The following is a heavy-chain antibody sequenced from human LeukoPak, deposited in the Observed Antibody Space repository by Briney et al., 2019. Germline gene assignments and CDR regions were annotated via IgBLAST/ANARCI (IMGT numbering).Heavy chain of an antibody. Sequence: PGGSLRLSCAASGFTFSSYAMSWVRQAPGKGLEWVSAISGSGGSTYYADSVKGRFTISRDNSKNTLYLQMNGLRAEDTAVYYCAVTTDSFYYYYGMDVWGQGTTVTVSS. CDR1: GFTFSSYA. CDR2: ISGSGGST. CDR3: AVTTDSFYYYYGMDV. J-gene: IGHJ6*02. D-gene: IGHD4-17*01. V-gene: IGHV3-23*01.